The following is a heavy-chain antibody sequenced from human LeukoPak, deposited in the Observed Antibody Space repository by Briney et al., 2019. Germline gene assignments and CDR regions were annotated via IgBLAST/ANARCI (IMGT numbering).Heavy chain of an antibody. Sequence: PSETLSLTCTVSGGSISSYYWSWIRQPPGEGLEWIGFIYHSGSTNYNPSLKSRVTISVDTSKNQFSLKLSSVTAADTAVYYCARHSGSYLPYFDYWGQGTLVTVSS. J-gene: IGHJ4*02. CDR3: ARHSGSYLPYFDY. D-gene: IGHD1-26*01. CDR2: IYHSGST. CDR1: GGSISSYY. V-gene: IGHV4-59*08.